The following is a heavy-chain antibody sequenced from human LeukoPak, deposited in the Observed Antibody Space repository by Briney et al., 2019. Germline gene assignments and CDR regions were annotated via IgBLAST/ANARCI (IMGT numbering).Heavy chain of an antibody. CDR2: ISGSGGST. CDR1: GFTFSSYA. CDR3: AKGDRSGSSFGNYFDY. D-gene: IGHD1-26*01. Sequence: GGSLRLSCAASGFTFSSYAMSWVRQAPGKGLEWVSAISGSGGSTYYADSVKGRFTISRDNSKNTLYLQMNSLRAEDTAVYSCAKGDRSGSSFGNYFDYWGQGTLVTVSS. J-gene: IGHJ4*02. V-gene: IGHV3-23*01.